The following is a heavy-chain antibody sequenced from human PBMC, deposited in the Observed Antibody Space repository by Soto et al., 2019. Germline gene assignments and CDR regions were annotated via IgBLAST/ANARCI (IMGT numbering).Heavy chain of an antibody. Sequence: PSETLSLTCTVSGGPISSYYWSWIRQPPGKGLEWIGYIYYSGSTNYNPSLESRVTISVDTSKNQFSLKLSSVTAADTAVYYCARGFRIRDFWSGYYLDWFDPWGQGTLVTVSS. CDR1: GGPISSYY. J-gene: IGHJ5*02. V-gene: IGHV4-59*01. CDR3: ARGFRIRDFWSGYYLDWFDP. D-gene: IGHD3-3*01. CDR2: IYYSGST.